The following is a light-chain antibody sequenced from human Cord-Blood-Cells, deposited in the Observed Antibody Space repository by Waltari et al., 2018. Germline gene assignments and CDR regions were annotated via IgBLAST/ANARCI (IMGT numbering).Light chain of an antibody. V-gene: IGKV1-5*01. CDR2: DAS. CDR3: QQYNSYSYT. J-gene: IGKJ2*01. CDR1: QSISSW. Sequence: ASVGDRVTITCRASQSISSWLAWYQQKPGKAPKLLIYDASSLESGVPSRFSGSGAWTEFTLTISRLQPDDFATYYCQQYNSYSYTFGQGTKLEIK.